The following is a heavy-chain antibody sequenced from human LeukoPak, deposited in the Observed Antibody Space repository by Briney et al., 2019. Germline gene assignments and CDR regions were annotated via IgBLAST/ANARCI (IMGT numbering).Heavy chain of an antibody. CDR2: IDHSGSST. CDR3: AKGSYYPLWADS. CDR1: GFTSGNYA. J-gene: IGHJ4*02. Sequence: PGGSLRLSCAASGFTSGNYAISWVRQVPGKGLEWVSGIDHSGSSTYNADSVKGRATISRDNSRNTLYLQMNNLRVEDTAIYYCAKGSYYPLWADSWGQGILVTVSS. V-gene: IGHV3-23*01. D-gene: IGHD2-21*01.